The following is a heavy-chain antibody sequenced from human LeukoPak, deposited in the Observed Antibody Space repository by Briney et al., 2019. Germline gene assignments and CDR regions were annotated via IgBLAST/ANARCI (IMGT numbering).Heavy chain of an antibody. J-gene: IGHJ4*02. CDR2: ISGSGGST. Sequence: GGSLRLSCGASGFTFSSYAMSWVRQAPGKGLEWVSAISGSGGSTYYADSVKGRFTISRDNSKNTLYLQMNSLRAEDTAVYHCAKDSPGGYYDSSGYPLAGYWGQGTLVTVSS. V-gene: IGHV3-23*01. D-gene: IGHD3-22*01. CDR3: AKDSPGGYYDSSGYPLAGY. CDR1: GFTFSSYA.